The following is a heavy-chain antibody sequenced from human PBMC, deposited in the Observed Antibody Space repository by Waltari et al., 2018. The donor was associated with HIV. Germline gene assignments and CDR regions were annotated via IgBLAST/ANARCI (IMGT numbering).Heavy chain of an antibody. CDR1: GYTFTNYY. V-gene: IGHV1-46*03. CDR3: ARDLLPRDYYGMDV. Sequence: QVQLVQSGAEVKKPGASMKLSCKAFGYTFTNYYMPWVRQAPGKGLEWMGIINPSGGSTSYAQKFQGRVTMTRDTSTSTVYMELSSLRSEDTAVYYCARDLLPRDYYGMDVWGQGTTVTVSS. CDR2: INPSGGST. J-gene: IGHJ6*02. D-gene: IGHD1-26*01.